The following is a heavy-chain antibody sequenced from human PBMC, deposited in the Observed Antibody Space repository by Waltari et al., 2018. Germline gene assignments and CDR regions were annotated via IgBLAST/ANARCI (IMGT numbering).Heavy chain of an antibody. J-gene: IGHJ5*02. CDR2: MNPNSGNT. D-gene: IGHD2-15*01. Sequence: QVQLVQSGAEVKKPGASVKVSCKASGYTFTSYDINWVRQATGQGLEWMGWMNPNSGNTGYAQKFQGRVTITRNTSISTAYMELSSLRSEDTAVYYCARGRVGCSGGSCYIDNWFDPWGQGTLVTVSS. V-gene: IGHV1-8*03. CDR3: ARGRVGCSGGSCYIDNWFDP. CDR1: GYTFTSYD.